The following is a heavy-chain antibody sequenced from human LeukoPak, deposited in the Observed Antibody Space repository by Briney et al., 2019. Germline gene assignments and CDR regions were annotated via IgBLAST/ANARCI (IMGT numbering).Heavy chain of an antibody. J-gene: IGHJ4*02. CDR3: ARGVVRGLAR. CDR1: GGTFSSYA. V-gene: IGHV1-69*05. CDR2: IIPIFGTA. Sequence: GASVKVSCKASGGTFSSYAISWVRQAPGQGLEWMGGIIPIFGTANYAQKFQGRVTITTDESTSTAYMELSSLRSEDTAVYYCARGVVRGLARWGQGTLVTVSS. D-gene: IGHD3-10*01.